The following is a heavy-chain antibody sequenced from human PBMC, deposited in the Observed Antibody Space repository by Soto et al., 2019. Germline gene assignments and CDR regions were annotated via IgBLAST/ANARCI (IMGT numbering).Heavy chain of an antibody. CDR2: IIPILGIA. CDR3: ARDHCSSTSCRYYYYGMDV. D-gene: IGHD2-2*01. V-gene: IGHV1-69*04. Sequence: SVKVSCKASGGTFGSYTIRWVRQAPGQGLEWMGRIIPILGIANYAQKFQGRVTITADKSTSTAYMELSSLRSEDTAVYYCARDHCSSTSCRYYYYGMDVWGQGTTVTV. CDR1: GGTFGSYT. J-gene: IGHJ6*02.